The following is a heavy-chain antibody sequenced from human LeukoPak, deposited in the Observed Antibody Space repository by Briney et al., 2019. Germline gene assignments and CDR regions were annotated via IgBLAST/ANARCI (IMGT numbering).Heavy chain of an antibody. D-gene: IGHD1-26*01. CDR3: ARHGRWEEPYYFDY. V-gene: IGHV4-39*01. CDR2: IYYSGST. Sequence: SETLSLTCTVSGGSISSSSYYWGWIRQPPGKGLEWIGSIYYSGSTYYNPSLKSRVTISVDTSKNQFSRKLSSVTAADTAVYYCARHGRWEEPYYFDYWGQGTLVTVSS. J-gene: IGHJ4*02. CDR1: GGSISSSSYY.